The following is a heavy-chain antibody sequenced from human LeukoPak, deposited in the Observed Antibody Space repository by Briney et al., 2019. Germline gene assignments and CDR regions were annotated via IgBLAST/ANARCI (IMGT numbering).Heavy chain of an antibody. CDR1: GYTFTSYG. CDR2: ISAYNGNT. D-gene: IGHD1-26*01. V-gene: IGHV1-18*01. Sequence: GASVKVSCKASGYTFTSYGISWVRQAPGQGLEWMGWISAYNGNTNYAQKLQGRVTMTTDTSTSTAYTELRSLRSDDTAVYYCAREFHQTGSSFDYWGQGTLVTVSS. J-gene: IGHJ4*02. CDR3: AREFHQTGSSFDY.